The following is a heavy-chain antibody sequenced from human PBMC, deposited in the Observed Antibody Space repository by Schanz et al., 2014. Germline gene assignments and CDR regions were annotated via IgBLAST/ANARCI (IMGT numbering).Heavy chain of an antibody. J-gene: IGHJ4*02. CDR1: GFTFSTYA. D-gene: IGHD3-22*01. CDR3: AKDPSHGDYDYYFDY. Sequence: EVQLLDSGGGLVQPGGSLRLSCAASGFTFSTYAMSWVRQAPGKGLEWVSAISGIGGSTYYADSVKGRFTISRDNSKNTLYLQMNSLRAEDTAVYYCAKDPSHGDYDYYFDYWGQGTLVTVSS. V-gene: IGHV3-23*01. CDR2: ISGIGGST.